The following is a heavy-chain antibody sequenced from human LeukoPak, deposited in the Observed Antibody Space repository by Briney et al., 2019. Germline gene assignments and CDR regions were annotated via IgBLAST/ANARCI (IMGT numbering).Heavy chain of an antibody. V-gene: IGHV3-9*03. CDR1: GFTFDDYA. CDR2: ISWNSGCI. CDR3: AKDVGHFWSGKKYYFDY. D-gene: IGHD3-3*02. Sequence: GRSLRLSCAASGFTFDDYAMHWVRQAPGKGLEWVSGISWNSGCIGYADSVKGRFTISRDNAKNSLYLQMNSLRAEDMALYYCAKDVGHFWSGKKYYFDYWGQGTLVTVSS. J-gene: IGHJ4*02.